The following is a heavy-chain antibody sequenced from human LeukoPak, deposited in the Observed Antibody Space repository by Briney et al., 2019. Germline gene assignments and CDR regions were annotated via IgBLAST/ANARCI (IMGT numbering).Heavy chain of an antibody. V-gene: IGHV1-69*13. CDR1: GGTFSSYA. J-gene: IGHJ5*02. CDR2: IITIFDTA. CDR3: ASSGYGDYQTGFDP. Sequence: GASVTVSCKVSGGTFSSYAISWVRQAPGQGLEWMGGIITIFDTASYAEKFQGRVTITADESTSTAYMELNSLRSEDPAVYYCASSGYGDYQTGFDPWGQGTLVTFSS. D-gene: IGHD4-17*01.